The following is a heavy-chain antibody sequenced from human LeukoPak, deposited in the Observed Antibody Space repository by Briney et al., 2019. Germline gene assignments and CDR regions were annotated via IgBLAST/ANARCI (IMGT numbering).Heavy chain of an antibody. Sequence: ASVKVSCKASGYTFTGYYMHWVRQAPGQGLEWMGWINPNSGGTNYAQKFQGWVTMTRDTSISTAYMELSRLRSDDTAVHYCARPSVRIAAAGTRLWYFDLWGRGTLATVSS. D-gene: IGHD6-13*01. V-gene: IGHV1-2*04. J-gene: IGHJ2*01. CDR3: ARPSVRIAAAGTRLWYFDL. CDR1: GYTFTGYY. CDR2: INPNSGGT.